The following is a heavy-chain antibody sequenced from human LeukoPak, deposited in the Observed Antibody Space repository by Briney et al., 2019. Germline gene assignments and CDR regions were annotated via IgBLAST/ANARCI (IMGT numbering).Heavy chain of an antibody. Sequence: GGSLRLSCAASGITPSISWMSWVRQAPGKGLEWVANIKKEGTEKYYVDSVKGRFSISRDNAKNSLYLQMNSLRAEDRAVYYCARAARYCSGTSCPLPFDYWGQGTLVTVSS. J-gene: IGHJ4*02. V-gene: IGHV3-7*02. CDR1: GITPSISW. CDR2: IKKEGTEK. D-gene: IGHD2-2*01. CDR3: ARAARYCSGTSCPLPFDY.